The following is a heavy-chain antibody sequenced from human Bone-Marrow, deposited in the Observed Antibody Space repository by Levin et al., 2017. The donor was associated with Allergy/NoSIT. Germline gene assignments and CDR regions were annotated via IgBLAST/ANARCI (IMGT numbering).Heavy chain of an antibody. J-gene: IGHJ3*02. D-gene: IGHD3-10*01. CDR1: GFRFSDTY. CDR3: ASYVSGDDAFDI. Sequence: PGESLKISCAASGFRFSDTYMSWIRQAPGKGLEWLSYISPSSSTIHYADSVKGRFTVSRDNAKNSLHLQMPSLRADDTAMYYCASYVSGDDAFDIWGQGTMVTVFS. CDR2: ISPSSSTI. V-gene: IGHV3-11*01.